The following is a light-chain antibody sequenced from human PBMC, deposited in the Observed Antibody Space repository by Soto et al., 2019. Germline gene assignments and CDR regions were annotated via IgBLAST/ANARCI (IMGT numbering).Light chain of an antibody. V-gene: IGKV3-11*01. J-gene: IGKJ5*01. CDR2: DAS. Sequence: ENVLTQSPSTLSLSPGERANLSCRASQSVSSHLAWYQQKPGQAPRLLIDDASNRATGIPARFSGSGSGTDFTLTISSLEPEDFAVYYCQQRSKWPQITFGQGTRLEIK. CDR1: QSVSSH. CDR3: QQRSKWPQIT.